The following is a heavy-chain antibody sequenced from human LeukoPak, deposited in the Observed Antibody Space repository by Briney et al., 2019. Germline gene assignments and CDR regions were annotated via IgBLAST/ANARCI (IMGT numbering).Heavy chain of an antibody. CDR3: AKDGGLWVSAHWGDS. J-gene: IGHJ4*02. CDR1: GFTVSNNF. Sequence: HPGGSLRLSCAASGFTVSNNFLTWVRQAPGKGLEWVSAIYSGGTTYYADSVKGRFTVSRDNSKNTLFLQMNSLRAEDTAVYYCAKDGGLWVSAHWGDSWGRGTLVTVSS. CDR2: IYSGGTT. V-gene: IGHV3-53*01. D-gene: IGHD7-27*01.